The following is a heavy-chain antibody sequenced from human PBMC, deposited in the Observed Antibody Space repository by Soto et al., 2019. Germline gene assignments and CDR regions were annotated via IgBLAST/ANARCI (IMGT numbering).Heavy chain of an antibody. D-gene: IGHD6-6*01. CDR1: GGTFSSYA. J-gene: IGHJ6*02. CDR2: INPVFGTA. CDR3: ASSFYSRSLGGPVLYYYYDGIDV. V-gene: IGHV1-69*01. Sequence: QVQLVQSGAEVKKPGSSGNVSCKASGGTFSSYAISWVRQAPGQGLEWMGGINPVFGTANYAQKFQGRGTITADESKSTAGMELSSVRSEDGAVYYRASSFYSRSLGGPVLYYYYDGIDVWGQGTTVTVSS.